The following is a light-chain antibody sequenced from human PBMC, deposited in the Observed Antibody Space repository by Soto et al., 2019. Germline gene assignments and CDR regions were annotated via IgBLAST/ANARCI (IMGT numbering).Light chain of an antibody. CDR3: QLTNTVPYT. V-gene: IGKV1-39*01. Sequence: DIQMTQSPSSLSASVGDRVTITCRASQSISNFLSWYQQKPGKAPKVLIYGASRLESGVPSRFSGGGSGTDFTLTISSLQPEDFATYYCQLTNTVPYTFGQGTNLEIK. CDR2: GAS. CDR1: QSISNF. J-gene: IGKJ2*01.